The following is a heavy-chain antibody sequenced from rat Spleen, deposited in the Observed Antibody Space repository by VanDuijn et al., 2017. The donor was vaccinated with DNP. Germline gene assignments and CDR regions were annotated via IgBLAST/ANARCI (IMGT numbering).Heavy chain of an antibody. CDR1: GFNFNDNW. D-gene: IGHD1-11*01. Sequence: EVKLVESGGGLVQPGRSLKLSCAASGFNFNDNWMGWVRQAPGKGLERIGEINKDSRTIDYSPSLKEKITISRDNAQNTLYLQMSKLGSEDKAIYYCAKGPNYGGWSDYFDYWGQGVMVTVSS. CDR3: AKGPNYGGWSDYFDY. J-gene: IGHJ2*01. CDR2: INKDSRTI. V-gene: IGHV4-2*01.